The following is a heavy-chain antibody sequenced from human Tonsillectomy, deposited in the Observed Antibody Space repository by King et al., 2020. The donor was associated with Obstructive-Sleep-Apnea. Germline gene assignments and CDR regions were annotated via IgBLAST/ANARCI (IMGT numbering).Heavy chain of an antibody. CDR3: AALYDSSGYSGY. D-gene: IGHD3-22*01. Sequence: QLVESGGGVVQPGRSLRLSCAASGFTFSSYGMHWVRQAPGKGLEWVAVIWYDGSNKYYADSVKGRFNISRDNSKNTLYLQINSLRAEDTAVYYCAALYDSSGYSGYWGQGTLVTVSS. J-gene: IGHJ4*02. CDR2: IWYDGSNK. CDR1: GFTFSSYG. V-gene: IGHV3-33*01.